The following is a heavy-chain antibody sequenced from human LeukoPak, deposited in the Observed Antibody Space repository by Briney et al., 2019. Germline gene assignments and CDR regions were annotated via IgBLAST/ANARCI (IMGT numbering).Heavy chain of an antibody. CDR1: GITFSSYA. Sequence: GGSLRLSCAASGITFSSYAMSWVRQAPGKGLEWVSAISGSGGSTYYADSVKGRFTISRDNSKNTLYLQMNSLRAEDTAVYYCAKGSGSTRKAFDYWGQGTLVTVSS. D-gene: IGHD3-3*01. J-gene: IGHJ4*02. CDR3: AKGSGSTRKAFDY. V-gene: IGHV3-23*01. CDR2: ISGSGGST.